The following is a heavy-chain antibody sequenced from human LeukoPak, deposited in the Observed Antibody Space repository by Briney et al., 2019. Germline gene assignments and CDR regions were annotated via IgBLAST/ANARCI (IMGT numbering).Heavy chain of an antibody. Sequence: GRSLTLSCAASEFTFTTYGMHWVRQAPGKGLEWVAFIYYDGSNIYYADYVKGRFTISRDISKNTLYLQMDSLRAEDTAVYYCARYGSGKNFDYWGQGTLVTVSS. J-gene: IGHJ4*02. D-gene: IGHD3-10*01. CDR3: ARYGSGKNFDY. V-gene: IGHV3-33*01. CDR1: EFTFTTYG. CDR2: IYYDGSNI.